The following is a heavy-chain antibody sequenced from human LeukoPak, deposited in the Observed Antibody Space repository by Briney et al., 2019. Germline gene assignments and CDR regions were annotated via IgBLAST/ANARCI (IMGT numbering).Heavy chain of an antibody. J-gene: IGHJ6*02. D-gene: IGHD3-10*01. Sequence: SETLSLTCTVSGGSISSYYWSWIRQPPGKGLEWIGYIYYSGSTNYNPSLKSRVTISVDTSKNQFSLKLSSVTAADTAVYYCARLYGSGSYLVYYYYGMDVWGQGTTVTVSS. CDR1: GGSISSYY. CDR3: ARLYGSGSYLVYYYYGMDV. V-gene: IGHV4-59*08. CDR2: IYYSGST.